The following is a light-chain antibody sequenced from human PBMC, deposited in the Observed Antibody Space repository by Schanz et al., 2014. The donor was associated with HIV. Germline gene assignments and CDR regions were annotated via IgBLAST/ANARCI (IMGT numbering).Light chain of an antibody. J-gene: IGKJ1*01. Sequence: EIVMTQSPATLYVSPGERATLSCGASPRLSSSYLAWYQQKRDQPPRLVIYATSTRAAGIPDRFSGTGSGTEFTLTINRLEPEDSAVYYCQQYGSSPTFGQGTRVDVK. CDR2: ATS. CDR3: QQYGSSPT. CDR1: PRLSSSY. V-gene: IGKV3-20*01.